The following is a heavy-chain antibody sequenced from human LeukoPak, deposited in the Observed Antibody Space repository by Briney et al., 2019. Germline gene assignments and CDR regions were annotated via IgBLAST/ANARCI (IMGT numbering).Heavy chain of an antibody. CDR3: ARDSIAVAGSPSDY. CDR1: GFTFSSYA. V-gene: IGHV3-30*01. D-gene: IGHD6-19*01. CDR2: ISYDGSNK. Sequence: GRSLRLSCAASGFTFSSYAMHWVRQAPGKGLEWVAVISYDGSNKYYVDSVKGRFTISRDNSKNTLYLQMNSLRAEDTAVYYCARDSIAVAGSPSDYWGQGTLVTVSS. J-gene: IGHJ4*02.